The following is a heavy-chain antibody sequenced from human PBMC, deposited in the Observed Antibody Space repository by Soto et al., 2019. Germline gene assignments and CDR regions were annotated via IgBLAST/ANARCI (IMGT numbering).Heavy chain of an antibody. J-gene: IGHJ5*02. Sequence: ASVKVSCKASGYTFTSYAMHWVRQAPGQRLEWMGWINAGNGNTKYSQKFQGRVTITRDTSASTAYMELSSLRSEDTAVYYCARDEVMITFGGAPRGWFDPWGQGTLVTVSS. CDR2: INAGNGNT. V-gene: IGHV1-3*01. CDR3: ARDEVMITFGGAPRGWFDP. D-gene: IGHD3-16*01. CDR1: GYTFTSYA.